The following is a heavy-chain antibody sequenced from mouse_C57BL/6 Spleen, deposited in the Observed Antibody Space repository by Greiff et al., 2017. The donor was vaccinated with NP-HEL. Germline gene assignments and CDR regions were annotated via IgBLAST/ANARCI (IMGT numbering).Heavy chain of an antibody. D-gene: IGHD2-3*01. J-gene: IGHJ3*01. CDR1: GFTFSDYY. CDR2: INYDGSST. Sequence: EVKLMESEGGLVQPGSSMKLSCTASGFTFSDYYMAWVRQVPEKGLEWVANINYDGSSTYYLDSLKSRFIISRDNAKNILYLQMSSLKSEDTATYYCARWDGYYESRAWFAYWGQGTLVTVSA. CDR3: ARWDGYYESRAWFAY. V-gene: IGHV5-16*01.